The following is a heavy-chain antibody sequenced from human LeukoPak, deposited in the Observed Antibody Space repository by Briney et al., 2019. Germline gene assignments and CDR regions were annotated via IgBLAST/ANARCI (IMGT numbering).Heavy chain of an antibody. Sequence: SGPTLLNPTQTLTLTCTFSGFLLSTSGMCVRWIRQPPGKALEWLALIDWDDDKYYSTSLKTRLTISKDTSKNQVVLTMTNMDPVDTATYYCARTQSGSGSYLPYDIWGQGTMVTVSS. CDR3: ARTQSGSGSYLPYDI. J-gene: IGHJ3*02. D-gene: IGHD3-10*01. CDR2: IDWDDDK. CDR1: GFLLSTSGMC. V-gene: IGHV2-70*01.